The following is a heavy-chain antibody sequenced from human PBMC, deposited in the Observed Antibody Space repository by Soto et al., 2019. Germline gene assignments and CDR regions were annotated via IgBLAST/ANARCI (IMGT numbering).Heavy chain of an antibody. Sequence: SVKGCCKASGSTFTGSVVQWVRQARGQRLEWIGWIVVGSGNTNYAQKFQERVTITRDMSTSTAYMELSSLRSEDTAVYYCAAGRTGYDFWSGFLLAMDVWGQGTTVTVSS. D-gene: IGHD3-3*01. CDR1: GSTFTGSV. J-gene: IGHJ6*02. V-gene: IGHV1-58*01. CDR3: AAGRTGYDFWSGFLLAMDV. CDR2: IVVGSGNT.